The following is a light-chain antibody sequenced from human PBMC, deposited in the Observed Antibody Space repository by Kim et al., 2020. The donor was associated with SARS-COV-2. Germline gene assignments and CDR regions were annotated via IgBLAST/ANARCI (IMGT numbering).Light chain of an antibody. CDR3: QAWDSSTFYV. CDR2: DVS. J-gene: IGLJ1*01. Sequence: QSALTQPASVSGSPGQSITISCTGTSSDVGDYNYVSWYQQHPGKAPKLMIYDVSNRPSGVFTRFSGSESGNAASLTISGLLAEDEADYYCQAWDSSTFYVFGTGTKVTVL. CDR1: SSDVGDYNY. V-gene: IGLV2-14*03.